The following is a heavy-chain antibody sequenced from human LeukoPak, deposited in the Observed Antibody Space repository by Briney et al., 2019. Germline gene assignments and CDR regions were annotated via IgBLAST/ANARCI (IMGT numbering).Heavy chain of an antibody. CDR2: TYYRSTWYN. CDR3: ARRLSQYDCFDP. V-gene: IGHV6-1*01. J-gene: IGHJ5*02. D-gene: IGHD2-2*01. Sequence: SQTLSLTCAISGDSVSSNSVTRNWIRQSPSRGLEWLGRTYYRSTWYNDYAVSVRGRITVNPDTSKNQFSLHLNSVTPEDTAVYYCARRLSQYDCFDPWGQGILVTVSS. CDR1: GDSVSSNSVT.